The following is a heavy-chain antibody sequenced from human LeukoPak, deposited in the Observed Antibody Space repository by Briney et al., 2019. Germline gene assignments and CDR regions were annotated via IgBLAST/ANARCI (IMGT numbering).Heavy chain of an antibody. V-gene: IGHV3-23*01. CDR2: IVGSAGHT. Sequence: PGGSLRLSCAASGFSFSTYDMSWVRQAPGKGLEWVSAIVGSAGHTYYADSVKGRFTISRDNSKNMLYLQMNSLRAEDTALYYCAKDLRVHWGQGTMVTVSS. J-gene: IGHJ3*01. CDR3: AKDLRVH. CDR1: GFSFSTYD. D-gene: IGHD3-10*01.